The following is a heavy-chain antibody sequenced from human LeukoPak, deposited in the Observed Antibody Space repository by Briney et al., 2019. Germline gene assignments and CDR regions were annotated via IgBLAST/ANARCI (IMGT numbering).Heavy chain of an antibody. D-gene: IGHD3-10*01. J-gene: IGHJ4*02. CDR2: FSGGGPTT. CDR1: GFTFSNYG. Sequence: PGGSLRLSCAASGFTFSNYGMSWVRQAPGKGLEWVSGFSGGGPTTYYSDSVKGRFTISRDNSKNTLYLQMNSLRVEGAAIYYCAKALVRGDLDYWGQGTLVTVSS. V-gene: IGHV3-23*01. CDR3: AKALVRGDLDY.